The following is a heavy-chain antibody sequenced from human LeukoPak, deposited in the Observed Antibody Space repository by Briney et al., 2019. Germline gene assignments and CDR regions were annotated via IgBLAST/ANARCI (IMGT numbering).Heavy chain of an antibody. V-gene: IGHV3-30*18. CDR1: GFTFSSYG. J-gene: IGHJ4*02. Sequence: GRSLRLSCAASGFTFSSYGMHWVRQAPSKGLEWVAVISYDGSNKYYADSVKGRFTISRDNSKNTLYLQMNSLRAEDTAVYYCAKALAVAGTDYFDYWGQGTLVTVSS. CDR3: AKALAVAGTDYFDY. D-gene: IGHD6-19*01. CDR2: ISYDGSNK.